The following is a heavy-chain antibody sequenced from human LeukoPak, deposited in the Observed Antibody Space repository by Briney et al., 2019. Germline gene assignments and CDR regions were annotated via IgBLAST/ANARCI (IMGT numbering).Heavy chain of an antibody. CDR3: ARDLEYPEYSSSYYYYYMDV. D-gene: IGHD6-6*01. CDR2: ISRSNSYI. V-gene: IGHV3-21*01. Sequence: GGSLRLSCAASGFTFSSYGMNWVRQAPGKGLEWVSSISRSNSYIYYADSVKGRFTISRDNAKNSLYLQMNSLRAEDTAVYYCARDLEYPEYSSSYYYYYMDVWGKGTTVTVSS. J-gene: IGHJ6*03. CDR1: GFTFSSYG.